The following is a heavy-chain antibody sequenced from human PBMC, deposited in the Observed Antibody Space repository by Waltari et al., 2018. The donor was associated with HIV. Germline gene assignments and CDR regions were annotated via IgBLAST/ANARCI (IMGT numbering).Heavy chain of an antibody. CDR1: GYTLTVFS. CDR2: FDPEDGET. V-gene: IGHV1-24*01. Sequence: QVQLVQAGAEVKKHGASVKDPCRVSGYTLTVFSIHWMRQAPGKGLEWMGGFDPEDGETIYAQKFQGRVTMTEDTSTDTAYMELSSLRSEDTAVYYCATVLVVRLGWFDPWGQGTLVTVSS. CDR3: ATVLVVRLGWFDP. D-gene: IGHD2-15*01. J-gene: IGHJ5*02.